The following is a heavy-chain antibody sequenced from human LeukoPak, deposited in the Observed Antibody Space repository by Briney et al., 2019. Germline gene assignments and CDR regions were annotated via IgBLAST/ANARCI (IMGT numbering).Heavy chain of an antibody. CDR1: GHTFTPYA. Sequence: APVDACCKAFGHTFTPYAMILERQAPGLQLKWMGWITPSGGTNYPQKFQGRVAITRDTSITTAYMDLSRLTSDDTAVYYRARDRYGDGFAHFDYRGQGALVTVSS. CDR3: ARDRYGDGFAHFDY. V-gene: IGHV1-2*02. CDR2: ITPSGGT. J-gene: IGHJ4*02. D-gene: IGHD5-24*01.